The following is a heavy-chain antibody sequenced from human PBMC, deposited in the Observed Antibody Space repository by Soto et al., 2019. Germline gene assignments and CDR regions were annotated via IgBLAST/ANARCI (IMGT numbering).Heavy chain of an antibody. CDR1: GFTFSSYT. V-gene: IGHV3-30-3*01. CDR3: TTDSTYYDILTGQYGMDV. J-gene: IGHJ6*02. D-gene: IGHD3-9*01. Sequence: GGSLRLSCAVSGFTFSSYTMHWVRQAPGKGLEWVAVILYDGNSEYYADSVKGRFTISRDNSKNTLYLQMNSLRAEDTSVYYCTTDSTYYDILTGQYGMDVWGQGTTVTVSS. CDR2: ILYDGNSE.